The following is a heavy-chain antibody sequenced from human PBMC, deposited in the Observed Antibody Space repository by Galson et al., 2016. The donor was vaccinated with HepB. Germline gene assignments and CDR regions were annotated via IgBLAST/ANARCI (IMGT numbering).Heavy chain of an antibody. CDR3: ARLRFYGRDWYSFDY. CDR2: ITKTVAGATT. Sequence: SLRLSCAASGSTFDNYGLSWFRQTPGKGLEWAGFITKTVAGATTEYAASLKGRITISRDDSKSLAYLQIDSLKDEDTAVYYCARLRFYGRDWYSFDYWGQGTLVTVSS. V-gene: IGHV3-49*03. J-gene: IGHJ4*02. CDR1: GSTFDNYG. D-gene: IGHD3/OR15-3a*01.